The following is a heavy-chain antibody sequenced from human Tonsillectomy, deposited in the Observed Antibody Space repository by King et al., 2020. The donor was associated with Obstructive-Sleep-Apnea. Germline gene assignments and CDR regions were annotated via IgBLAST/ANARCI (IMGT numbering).Heavy chain of an antibody. V-gene: IGHV4-39*07. J-gene: IGHJ5*02. CDR2: IYYSGST. D-gene: IGHD3-9*01. CDR1: GGSISSSSYY. Sequence: QLQESDPGLVKPSETLSLTCTVSGGSISSSSYYWGWIRQPPGKGLEWIGSIYYSGSTYYNPSLKSRVTISVDTSKNQFSLKLSSVTAADTAVYYCARGGLRYFDWLLSKFDPWGQGTLVTVSS. CDR3: ARGGLRYFDWLLSKFDP.